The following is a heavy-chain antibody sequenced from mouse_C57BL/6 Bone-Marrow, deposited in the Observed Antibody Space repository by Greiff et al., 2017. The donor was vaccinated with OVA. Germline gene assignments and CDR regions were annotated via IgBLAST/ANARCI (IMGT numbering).Heavy chain of an antibody. CDR3: ARGGSGPDY. CDR2: IDPSDSYT. V-gene: IGHV1-69*01. J-gene: IGHJ2*01. D-gene: IGHD3-2*02. Sequence: VQLQQPGAELVMPGASVKLSCKASGYTFTSYWMHWVKQRPGQGLEWIGEIDPSDSYTNYNQKFKGKSTVTVDKSSSTAYMQLSSLTSEDSAVYYCARGGSGPDYWGQGTTLTVSS. CDR1: GYTFTSYW.